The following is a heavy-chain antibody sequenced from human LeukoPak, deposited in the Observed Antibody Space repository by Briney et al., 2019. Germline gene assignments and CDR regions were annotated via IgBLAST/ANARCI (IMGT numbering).Heavy chain of an antibody. Sequence: ASVKVSCKASGYTFTSYGISWVRQAPGQGLEWMGWISAYNGNTNYAQKLQGRVTMTTDTSTSTAYMELRSLRSDDTAVYYCARDVNWKDYYYYYGMDVWGQGTTVTVS. CDR2: ISAYNGNT. CDR1: GYTFTSYG. V-gene: IGHV1-18*01. D-gene: IGHD1-1*01. J-gene: IGHJ6*02. CDR3: ARDVNWKDYYYYYGMDV.